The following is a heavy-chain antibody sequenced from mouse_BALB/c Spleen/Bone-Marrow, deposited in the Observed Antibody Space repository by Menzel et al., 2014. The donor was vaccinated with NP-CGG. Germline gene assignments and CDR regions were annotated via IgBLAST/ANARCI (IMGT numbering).Heavy chain of an antibody. CDR3: ALYYDYDVGY. J-gene: IGHJ2*01. V-gene: IGHV14-3*02. CDR2: IDPANGNT. D-gene: IGHD2-4*01. Sequence: EVKLVESGAELVKPGASVKLSCTASGFNIKDTYMHWVKQRPEQGLEWIGRIDPANGNTKYDPKFQGKATITADTSSNTAYLHLSSLTSEDTAVYYCALYYDYDVGYWGQGTTLTVSS. CDR1: GFNIKDTY.